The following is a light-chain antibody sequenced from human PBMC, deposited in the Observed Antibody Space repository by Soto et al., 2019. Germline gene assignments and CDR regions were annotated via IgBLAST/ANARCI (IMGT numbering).Light chain of an antibody. CDR2: EVT. Sequence: QSVLTQPASVSGSPGQSITISCTGTSSDVGAYNFVSWYQFHPGRAPKLIIYEVTIRPSGVSNRFSGSKSGNTASLTISGLQAEDEADYYCSSYAGSNNLGVFGTGTKLTVL. J-gene: IGLJ1*01. CDR1: SSDVGAYNF. V-gene: IGLV2-14*01. CDR3: SSYAGSNNLGV.